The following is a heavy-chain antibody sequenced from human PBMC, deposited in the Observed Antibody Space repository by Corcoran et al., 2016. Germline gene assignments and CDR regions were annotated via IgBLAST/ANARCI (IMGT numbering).Heavy chain of an antibody. V-gene: IGHV1-18*01. D-gene: IGHD2-2*01. J-gene: IGHJ4*02. CDR3: ARDGRDIVVVPAAIALDY. CDR2: ISAYNGNT. Sequence: VQLVQSGAEVKKPGASVKVSCKASGYTFTSYGISWVRQAPGQGLEWMGWISAYNGNTNYAQKLQGRVTMTTDTSTSKAYMELRSLRSDDTAVYYCARDGRDIVVVPAAIALDYWGQGTLVTVSS. CDR1: GYTFTSYG.